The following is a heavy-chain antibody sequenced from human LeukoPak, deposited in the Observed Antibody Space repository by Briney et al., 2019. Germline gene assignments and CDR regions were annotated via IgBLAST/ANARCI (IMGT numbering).Heavy chain of an antibody. Sequence: GGSLRLSCAASGFTFSSYAMSWVRQAPGKGLKWVSSISGSSGRTYYADSVKGRFTISRDNSKNTLYLQMNSLRAEDTAVYYCVRDWGYDSSGYWQKYFDSWGQGTLVTVSS. CDR2: ISGSSGRT. CDR1: GFTFSSYA. D-gene: IGHD3-22*01. V-gene: IGHV3-23*01. J-gene: IGHJ4*02. CDR3: VRDWGYDSSGYWQKYFDS.